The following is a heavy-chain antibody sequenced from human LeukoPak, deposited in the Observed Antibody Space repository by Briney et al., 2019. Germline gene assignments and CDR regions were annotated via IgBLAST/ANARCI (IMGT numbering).Heavy chain of an antibody. CDR3: AREEVVPAASYYYYYGMDV. CDR2: ISYDGSNK. J-gene: IGHJ6*02. CDR1: GFTFSSYA. V-gene: IGHV3-30-3*01. D-gene: IGHD2-2*01. Sequence: GGSLRLSCAASGFTFSSYAMHWVRQAPGKGLEWVAVISYDGSNKYYADSVKGRFTISRDNSKNTLCLQMNSLRAEDTAVYYCAREEVVPAASYYYYYGMDVWGQGTTVTVSS.